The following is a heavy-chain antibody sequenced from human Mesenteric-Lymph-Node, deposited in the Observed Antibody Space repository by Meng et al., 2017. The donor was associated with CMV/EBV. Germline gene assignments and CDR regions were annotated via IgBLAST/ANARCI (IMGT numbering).Heavy chain of an antibody. CDR1: GFTFSSYW. CDR2: IKQDGSEK. D-gene: IGHD2-2*01. Sequence: GGSLRLSCAASGFTFSSYWMSWVRQAPGKGLEWVANIKQDGSEKYYVDSVKGRFTISRDNSKNTLYLQMNSLRAEDTAVYYCAKPYCSSSSCYYGMDVWGQGTTVTVSS. V-gene: IGHV3-7*03. J-gene: IGHJ6*02. CDR3: AKPYCSSSSCYYGMDV.